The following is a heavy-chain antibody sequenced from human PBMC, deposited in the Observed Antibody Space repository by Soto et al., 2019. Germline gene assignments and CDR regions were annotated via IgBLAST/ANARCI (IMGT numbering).Heavy chain of an antibody. CDR2: MKPKYGDT. D-gene: IGHD3-3*01. Sequence: ASVKVSCKASGYTFTSHDINWVRQATGQGLEWMGWMKPKYGDTGYTPKFQGRVSMTRNTATGTAYMELSSLRSEDTAVYYCARGVNYDLWSGSLQHYYYYMDVWGQGTTVTLSS. CDR1: GYTFTSHD. V-gene: IGHV1-8*01. CDR3: ARGVNYDLWSGSLQHYYYYMDV. J-gene: IGHJ6*03.